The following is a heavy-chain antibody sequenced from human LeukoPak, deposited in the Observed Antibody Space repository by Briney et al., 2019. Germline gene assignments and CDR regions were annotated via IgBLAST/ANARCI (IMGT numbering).Heavy chain of an antibody. CDR2: ISGSGDST. Sequence: GGSLRLSCAASGFTFSSYAMTWVRQAPGKGLEWVSGISGSGDSTYYADSVKGHFTISRDNSKNTLYLQMNSLRVEDTAVYFCAKAYDNSGYFLRYFDYWGQGTLVTVSS. D-gene: IGHD3-22*01. V-gene: IGHV3-23*01. CDR3: AKAYDNSGYFLRYFDY. J-gene: IGHJ4*02. CDR1: GFTFSSYA.